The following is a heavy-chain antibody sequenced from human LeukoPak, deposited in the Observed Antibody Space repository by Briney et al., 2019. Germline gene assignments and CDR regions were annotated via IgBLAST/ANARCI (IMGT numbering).Heavy chain of an antibody. CDR2: INPNSGGT. CDR3: ARRADGYNFAY. J-gene: IGHJ4*02. CDR1: GYTFTDYY. Sequence: ASVKVSCKASGYTFTDYYLQWRRQAPGQRPEWMGWINPNSGGTKYAQKFQGRVTMTRDTSISTAYMELSSLKSDDTAVYYCARRADGYNFAYWGQGTLVTVSS. V-gene: IGHV1-2*02. D-gene: IGHD5-24*01.